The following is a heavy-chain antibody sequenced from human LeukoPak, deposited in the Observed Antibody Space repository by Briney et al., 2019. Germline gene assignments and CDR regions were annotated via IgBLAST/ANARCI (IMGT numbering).Heavy chain of an antibody. CDR2: IWYDGSNK. V-gene: IGHV3-33*01. CDR3: ARDRSIYGGNFDY. D-gene: IGHD4-23*01. CDR1: GFTFSSYG. Sequence: PSGGSLRLSCAASGFTFSSYGMHWVRQAPGKGLEWVAVIWYDGSNKYYADSVKGRFTISRDNSKNTLYLQMNSLRAEDTAVYYCARDRSIYGGNFDYRGQGTLVTVSS. J-gene: IGHJ4*02.